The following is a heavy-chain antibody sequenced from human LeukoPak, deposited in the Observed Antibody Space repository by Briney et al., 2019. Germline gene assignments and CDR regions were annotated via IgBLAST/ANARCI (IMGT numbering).Heavy chain of an antibody. D-gene: IGHD3-9*01. V-gene: IGHV1-46*01. CDR1: GYTFTSYY. CDR3: ARSRSLRYFDWLLSY. Sequence: ASVKVSGKASGYTFTSYYMHWVRQAPGQGLEWMGIINPSGGSTSYAQKFQGRVTMTRDTSTSTVYMELSSLRSEDTAVYYCARSRSLRYFDWLLSYWGQGTLVTVSS. J-gene: IGHJ4*02. CDR2: INPSGGST.